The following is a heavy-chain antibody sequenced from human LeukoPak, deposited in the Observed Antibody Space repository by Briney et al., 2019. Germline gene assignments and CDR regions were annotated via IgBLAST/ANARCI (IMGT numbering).Heavy chain of an antibody. D-gene: IGHD2-2*01. J-gene: IGHJ4*02. Sequence: ASVKVSCKASGYTFTSYYMHWVRQAPGQGLEWMGIINPSGGSTSYAQKFQGRVTMTTDTSTSTAYMELRSLRSDDTAVYYCARDPSRYCSSTSCYVYWGQGTLVTVSS. CDR3: ARDPSRYCSSTSCYVY. CDR2: INPSGGST. V-gene: IGHV1-46*01. CDR1: GYTFTSYY.